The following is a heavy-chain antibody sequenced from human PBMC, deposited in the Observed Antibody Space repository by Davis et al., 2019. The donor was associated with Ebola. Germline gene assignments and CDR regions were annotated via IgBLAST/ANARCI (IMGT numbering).Heavy chain of an antibody. CDR3: AKDLGSSWTIYYYYGMDV. CDR2: ISGSGGST. CDR1: GGSISSSSYY. Sequence: PSETLSLTCTVSGGSISSSSYYWGWIRQPPGKGLEWVSAISGSGGSTYYADSVKGRFTISRDNSKNTLYLQMNSLRAEDTAVYYCAKDLGSSWTIYYYYGMDVWGQGTTVTVSS. J-gene: IGHJ6*02. V-gene: IGHV3-23*01. D-gene: IGHD6-13*01.